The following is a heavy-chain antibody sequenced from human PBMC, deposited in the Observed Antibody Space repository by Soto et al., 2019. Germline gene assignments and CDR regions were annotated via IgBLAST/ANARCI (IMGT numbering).Heavy chain of an antibody. J-gene: IGHJ3*02. CDR3: ARAPHIVVGAFDI. CDR2: IYYSGST. V-gene: IGHV4-59*01. D-gene: IGHD2-15*01. Sequence: PSETLSLTCTVSGGSISSYYWSWIRQPPGKGLEWIGYIYYSGSTNYNPSLKSRVTISVDTSKNQFSLKLSSVTAADTAAYYCARAPHIVVGAFDIWGQGTMVTVSS. CDR1: GGSISSYY.